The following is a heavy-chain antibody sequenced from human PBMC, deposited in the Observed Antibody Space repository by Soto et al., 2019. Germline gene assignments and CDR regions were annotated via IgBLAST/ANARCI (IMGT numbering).Heavy chain of an antibody. V-gene: IGHV1-18*01. CDR1: GYTFTSYG. CDR2: ISAYNGNT. Sequence: ASVKVSCKASGYTFTSYGISWVRQAPGQGLEWMGWISAYNGNTNYAQRLQGRVTMTTDTSTSTAYMELRSLRSDDTAVYYCAGDPDSHYNDSHASSYPWGQGTQVTVSS. CDR3: AGDPDSHYNDSHASSYP. J-gene: IGHJ5*02. D-gene: IGHD3-22*01.